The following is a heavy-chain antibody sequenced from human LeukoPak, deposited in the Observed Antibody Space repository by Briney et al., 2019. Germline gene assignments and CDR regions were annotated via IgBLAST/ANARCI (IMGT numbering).Heavy chain of an antibody. D-gene: IGHD3-16*01. CDR2: VTGPGDTT. CDR3: AKGAEIDL. CDR1: VFTFTNYA. Sequence: PGGSLRLSCAPSVFTFTNYAMNWVRQAPGKGLEWVSAVTGPGDTTYYADSVKGRFFMSREDSKTTVYLQMNSLRVEDTAIYYCAKGAEIDLWGQGTLVTVSS. V-gene: IGHV3-23*01. J-gene: IGHJ5*02.